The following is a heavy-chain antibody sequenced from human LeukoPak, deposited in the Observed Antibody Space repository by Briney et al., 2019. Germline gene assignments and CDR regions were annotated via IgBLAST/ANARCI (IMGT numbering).Heavy chain of an antibody. CDR1: GGSISSSNYY. CDR3: ARHYLGLLDYFDY. J-gene: IGHJ4*02. V-gene: IGHV4-39*01. Sequence: SETLSLTCTVSGGSISSSNYYWGWIRQPPGKGLEWIGSVYYSGSTYYNPSLKSRVTISVDTSKNQFSLKLTSVTAADTAVYYCARHYLGLLDYFDYWGQGTLVTVSS. CDR2: VYYSGST.